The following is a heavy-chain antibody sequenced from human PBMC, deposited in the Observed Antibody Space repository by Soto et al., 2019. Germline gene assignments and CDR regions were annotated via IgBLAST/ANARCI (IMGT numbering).Heavy chain of an antibody. CDR3: ARHKRGYVTIDY. CDR1: GGSISSYY. J-gene: IGHJ4*02. CDR2: IYYSGST. D-gene: IGHD5-12*01. V-gene: IGHV4-59*08. Sequence: TLSLTCTVSGGSISSYYWSWIRQPPGKGLEWIGYIYYSGSTNYNPSLKSRVTISVDTSKNQFSLKLSSVTAADTAVYYCARHKRGYVTIDYWGQGTLVTVSS.